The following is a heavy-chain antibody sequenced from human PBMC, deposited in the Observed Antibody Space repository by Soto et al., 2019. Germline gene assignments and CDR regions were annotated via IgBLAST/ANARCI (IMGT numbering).Heavy chain of an antibody. CDR2: ISSSSRYI. CDR3: ASPAIKGYLYRSSPVDY. J-gene: IGHJ4*02. D-gene: IGHD6-13*01. V-gene: IGHV3-21*01. CDR1: RFTFNSYS. Sequence: PSGSLRLSGAASRFTFNSYSMNWARKTPGKGLEWVSSISSSSRYIYYADAVKGRFTISRENAKNSLYLQMNSLRAEDTAVYYCASPAIKGYLYRSSPVDYWGQGTLVTVSS.